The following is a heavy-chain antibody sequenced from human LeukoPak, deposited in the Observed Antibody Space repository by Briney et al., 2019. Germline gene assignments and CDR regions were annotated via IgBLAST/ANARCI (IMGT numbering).Heavy chain of an antibody. CDR2: VYYSGST. V-gene: IGHV4-59*08. J-gene: IGHJ4*02. CDR1: GGSISSYY. D-gene: IGHD6-19*01. CDR3: ARVAGRSLGY. Sequence: PSETLSLTCTVSGGSISSYYWSWIRQPPGKGLEWIGYVYYSGSTNYNPSLKSRVTISVDTSKNQFSLKLSSVTAADTAVYYCARVAGRSLGYWGQGTLVTVSS.